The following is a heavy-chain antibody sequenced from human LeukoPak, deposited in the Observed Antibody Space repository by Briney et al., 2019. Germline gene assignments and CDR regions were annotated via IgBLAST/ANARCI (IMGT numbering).Heavy chain of an antibody. Sequence: ASETLSLTCTVSGGSISSSSYYWGWIRQPPGKGLEWIGSIYYSGSTYYNPSLKSRVTISVDTSKNQFSLKLSSVTAADTAVYYCARASIRGVISPFDYWGQGTLVTVSS. CDR2: IYYSGST. V-gene: IGHV4-39*07. J-gene: IGHJ4*02. D-gene: IGHD3-10*01. CDR3: ARASIRGVISPFDY. CDR1: GGSISSSSYY.